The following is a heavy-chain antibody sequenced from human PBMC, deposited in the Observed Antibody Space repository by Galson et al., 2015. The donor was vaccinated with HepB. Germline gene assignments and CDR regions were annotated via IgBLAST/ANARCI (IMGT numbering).Heavy chain of an antibody. J-gene: IGHJ4*02. CDR1: GYTLTELS. D-gene: IGHD2-2*01. Sequence: SVKVSCKVSGYTLTELSMHWVRQAPGKGLEWMGGFDPEDGETIYAQKFQGRVTMTEDTSTDTAYMELSSLRSEDTAVYYCATWNADIVVVPAALRGFDYWGQGTLVTVSS. V-gene: IGHV1-24*01. CDR2: FDPEDGET. CDR3: ATWNADIVVVPAALRGFDY.